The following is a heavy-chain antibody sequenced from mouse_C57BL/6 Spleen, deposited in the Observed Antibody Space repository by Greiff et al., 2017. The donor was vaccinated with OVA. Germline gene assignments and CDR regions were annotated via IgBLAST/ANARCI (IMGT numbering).Heavy chain of an antibody. Sequence: QVHVKESGAELAKPGASVKLSCKASGYTFTSYWMHWVKQRPGQGLEWIGYINPSSGYTKYNQKFKDKATLTADKSSSTAYMQLSSLTYEDSAVYYRARLYDYDGGGFDHWGQGTTLTVSS. CDR2: INPSSGYT. D-gene: IGHD2-4*01. V-gene: IGHV1-7*01. CDR3: ARLYDYDGGGFDH. J-gene: IGHJ2*01. CDR1: GYTFTSYW.